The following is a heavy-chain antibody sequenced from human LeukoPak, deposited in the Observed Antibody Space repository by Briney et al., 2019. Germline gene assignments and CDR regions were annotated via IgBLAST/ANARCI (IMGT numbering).Heavy chain of an antibody. Sequence: GRSLRLSCAASGFTFSSYGMHWVRQAPGKGLEWVAVISYDGSNKYYADSVKGRFTISRDNSKNTLHLQMNSLRAEDTAVYYCAKELIVGAGDYWGQGTLVTVSS. CDR3: AKELIVGAGDY. D-gene: IGHD1-26*01. CDR1: GFTFSSYG. CDR2: ISYDGSNK. V-gene: IGHV3-30*18. J-gene: IGHJ4*02.